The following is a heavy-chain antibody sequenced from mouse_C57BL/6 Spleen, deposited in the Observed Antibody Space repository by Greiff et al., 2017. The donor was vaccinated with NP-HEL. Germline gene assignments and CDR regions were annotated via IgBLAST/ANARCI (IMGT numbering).Heavy chain of an antibody. CDR3: ARGTRGNYGYYFDY. CDR1: GYTFTTYP. Sequence: QVQLKESGAELVKPGASVKMSCKASGYTFTTYPIEWMKQNHGKSLEWIGNFHPYNDDTKYNEKFKGKATLTVEKSSSTVYLELSRLTSDDSAVYYCARGTRGNYGYYFDYWGQGTTLTVSS. V-gene: IGHV1-47*01. CDR2: FHPYNDDT. D-gene: IGHD2-1*01. J-gene: IGHJ2*01.